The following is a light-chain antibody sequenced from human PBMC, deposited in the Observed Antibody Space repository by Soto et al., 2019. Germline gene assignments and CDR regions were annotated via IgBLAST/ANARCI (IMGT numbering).Light chain of an antibody. Sequence: QSALAQPASVSGSPGQSITISCTGTSSDIGRYDLVAWYQQHPGEAPKLVIYEVTKRPSGISDRFSASKSGNTASLTISGLQAEDEATDSCCSHAGRGTVLFGGGTKLTVL. CDR3: CSHAGRGTVL. CDR1: SSDIGRYDL. V-gene: IGLV2-23*02. J-gene: IGLJ2*01. CDR2: EVT.